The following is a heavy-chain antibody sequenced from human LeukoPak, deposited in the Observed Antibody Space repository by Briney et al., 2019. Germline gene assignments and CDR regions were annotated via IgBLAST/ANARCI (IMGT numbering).Heavy chain of an antibody. J-gene: IGHJ1*01. CDR1: GFTFDDYA. D-gene: IGHD4-17*01. CDR2: ISWNSGSI. V-gene: IGHV3-9*01. Sequence: PGGSLRLSCAASGFTFDDYAMHWVRQAPGEGLEWVSGISWNSGSIGYADSVKGRFTISRDNAKNSLYLQMNSLRAEDTALYYCAKDKRGGRPYYGDFEYFQHWGQGTLVTVSS. CDR3: AKDKRGGRPYYGDFEYFQH.